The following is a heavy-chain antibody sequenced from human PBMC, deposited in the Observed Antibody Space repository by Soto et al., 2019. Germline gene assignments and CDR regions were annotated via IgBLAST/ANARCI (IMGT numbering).Heavy chain of an antibody. CDR2: IYYSGST. V-gene: IGHV4-39*01. CDR1: GGSISSSSYD. Sequence: SETLSLTCTVSGGSISSSSYDWGWIRQPPGKGLEWIGSIYYSGSTYYNPSLKSRVTISVDTSKNQFSLKLSSVTAADTAVYYCARGVWFGELWYYYYGMDVWGQGTTVTV. CDR3: ARGVWFGELWYYYYGMDV. D-gene: IGHD3-10*01. J-gene: IGHJ6*02.